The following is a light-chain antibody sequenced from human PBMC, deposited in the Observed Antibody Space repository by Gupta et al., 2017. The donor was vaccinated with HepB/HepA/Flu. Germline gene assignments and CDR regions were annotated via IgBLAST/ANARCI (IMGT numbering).Light chain of an antibody. CDR2: QDN. CDR3: QAGDTTTLYV. V-gene: IGLV3-1*01. CDR1: KLEDKY. Sequence: SYELTQPPSVSVSPGQTATITCSGHKLEDKYACWYQQKPGQSPVLVMYQDNKRPSGIPERFSGSNSGNTATLTISGTQAMDEADYYCQAGDTTTLYVFGTGTKVTVL. J-gene: IGLJ1*01.